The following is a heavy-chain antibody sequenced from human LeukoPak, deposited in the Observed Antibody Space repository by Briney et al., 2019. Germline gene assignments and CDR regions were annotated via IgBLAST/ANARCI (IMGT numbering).Heavy chain of an antibody. D-gene: IGHD6-19*01. V-gene: IGHV3-30*02. CDR1: GFTFSSYG. CDR3: ARDIPRIAVAVTGY. Sequence: HAGGSLRLSCAASGFTFSSYGMHWVRQAPGKGLEWVAFIRYDGSNKYYADSVKGRFTISRDNSKKTLYLQMNSLRPEDTSVYYCARDIPRIAVAVTGYWGQGTLVTVSS. CDR2: IRYDGSNK. J-gene: IGHJ4*02.